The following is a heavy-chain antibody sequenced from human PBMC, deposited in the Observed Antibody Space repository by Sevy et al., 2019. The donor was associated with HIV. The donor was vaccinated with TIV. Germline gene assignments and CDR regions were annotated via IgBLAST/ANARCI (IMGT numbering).Heavy chain of an antibody. CDR1: GFTFKSYV. D-gene: IGHD6-6*01. CDR2: ISGSGGST. V-gene: IGHV3-23*01. CDR3: AKASSIAAGFDY. Sequence: GGSLRLSCAASGFTFKSYVMSWVRQAPGTGLEWVSGISGSGGSTYYADSVKGRFIISRDNYKNTLYLEMNSLRAEDTAVYYCAKASSIAAGFDYWGQRTLVTVSS. J-gene: IGHJ4*02.